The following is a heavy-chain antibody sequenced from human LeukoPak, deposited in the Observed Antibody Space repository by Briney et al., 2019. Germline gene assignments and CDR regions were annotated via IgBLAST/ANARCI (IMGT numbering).Heavy chain of an antibody. D-gene: IGHD3-3*02. Sequence: GGSLRLACAASGFSVSDNYMNWVRQAPGKGLEWVSVIYSGGNTNYADSVKGRFTISRDHSNNSVSLQMTNLRVEDTPIYYCARGASRISWPGIDYWGQGTLVTVSS. CDR3: ARGASRISWPGIDY. J-gene: IGHJ4*02. CDR2: IYSGGNT. V-gene: IGHV3-53*01. CDR1: GFSVSDNY.